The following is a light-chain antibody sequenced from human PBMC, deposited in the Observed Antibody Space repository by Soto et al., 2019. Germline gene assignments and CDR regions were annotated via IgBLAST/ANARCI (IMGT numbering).Light chain of an antibody. V-gene: IGKV1-39*01. CDR1: QSMSRY. Sequence: DIQMTQSPSSLSASVGDRVTIXXRASQSMSRYLNWYQQKPGKAPKLXXYASSSLQSGFPSRFSGSGSGTDLTLTISSLQPEAFATYYCQPSYRTLTLTFGPGTKVEIK. CDR2: ASS. J-gene: IGKJ4*01. CDR3: QPSYRTLTLT.